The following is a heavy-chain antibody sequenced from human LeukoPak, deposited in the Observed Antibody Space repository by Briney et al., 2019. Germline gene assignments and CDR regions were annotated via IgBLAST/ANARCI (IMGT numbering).Heavy chain of an antibody. J-gene: IGHJ4*02. V-gene: IGHV1-2*02. D-gene: IGHD1-7*01. CDR3: ARAGFDNWNYYYFDY. CDR1: GYTFTGYY. Sequence: ASVTVSCKASGYTFTGYYMHWVRQAPGQGLEWMGWINPNSGGTNYAQKFQGRVTMTRDTSISTAYMELSRLRSDDTAVYYCARAGFDNWNYYYFDYWGQGTLVTVSS. CDR2: INPNSGGT.